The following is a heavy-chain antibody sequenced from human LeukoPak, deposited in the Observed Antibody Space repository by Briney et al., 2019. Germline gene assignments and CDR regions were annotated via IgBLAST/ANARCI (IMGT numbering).Heavy chain of an antibody. Sequence: ASVKVSCKASGYIFSNYDINWVRQAPGHGLEWMGWMNPNSGRRVYAQKFQGRVTMTRNSSINTAYMELTNLRSDDRAVYYCARGLRSDYWGQGTLVTVSS. CDR3: ARGLRSDY. V-gene: IGHV1-8*01. D-gene: IGHD3-16*02. CDR2: MNPNSGRR. CDR1: GYIFSNYD. J-gene: IGHJ4*02.